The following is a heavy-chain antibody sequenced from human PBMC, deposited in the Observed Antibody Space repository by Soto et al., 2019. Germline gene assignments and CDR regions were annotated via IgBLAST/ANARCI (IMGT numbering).Heavy chain of an antibody. CDR3: AKGIAISDPTTHDY. V-gene: IGHV3-74*01. CDR1: GFTFRTYW. Sequence: EVHLVESGGGLVQPGGSLRLSCAASGFTFRTYWMHWVRQVPGKGLVWVSRIHGDGSSTSYADSVKGRFTISRDNAKTTLSLQINSLRAEDTAVYYCAKGIAISDPTTHDYWCQRTLVTVSS. D-gene: IGHD3-3*02. CDR2: IHGDGSST. J-gene: IGHJ4*02.